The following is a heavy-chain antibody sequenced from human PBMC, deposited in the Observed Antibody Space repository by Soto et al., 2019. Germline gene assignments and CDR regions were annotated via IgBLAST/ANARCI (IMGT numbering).Heavy chain of an antibody. CDR1: GYTFNSYY. D-gene: IGHD3-16*01. CDR2: INPNSDVT. J-gene: IGHJ4*02. V-gene: IGHV1-2*02. Sequence: QVQLVQSGAAVKKPGASVKVSCKASGYTFNSYYIHWVRKAPGQGLEWMGWINPNSDVTGYAQSFQGRVTMTRDMSMTTAYMDLTRLRSDDTAVYYCVRVGLNRNYDFDFWGQGTLITVSS. CDR3: VRVGLNRNYDFDF.